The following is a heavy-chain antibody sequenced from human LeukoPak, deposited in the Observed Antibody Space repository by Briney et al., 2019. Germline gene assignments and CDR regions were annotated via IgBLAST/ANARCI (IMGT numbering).Heavy chain of an antibody. Sequence: SETLSLTCTVSGGSISSGGYYWSWIRQHPGKGLEWIGYIYYSGSTYYNPSLKSRVTISVDTSKNQFSLKLSSVTAADTAVYYCARGGDWLFDYWGQGILVTVSS. CDR1: GGSISSGGYY. V-gene: IGHV4-31*03. J-gene: IGHJ4*02. D-gene: IGHD2-21*02. CDR3: ARGGDWLFDY. CDR2: IYYSGST.